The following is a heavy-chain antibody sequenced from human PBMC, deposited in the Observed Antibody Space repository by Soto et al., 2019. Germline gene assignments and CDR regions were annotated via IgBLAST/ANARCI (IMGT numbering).Heavy chain of an antibody. J-gene: IGHJ5*02. V-gene: IGHV4-61*01. CDR2: IYYSGST. D-gene: IGHD1-26*01. CDR1: GGSVSSATYY. CDR3: AGASAWEGSRAALGWFDP. Sequence: PSETLSLTCTVSGGSVSSATYYWSWIRQPPGKGLEWIGYIYYSGSTDYNPSLKSRVTMSVDTSKNQFSLKLSSVTAADTAVYYCAGASAWEGSRAALGWFDPRGQGTLVTVSS.